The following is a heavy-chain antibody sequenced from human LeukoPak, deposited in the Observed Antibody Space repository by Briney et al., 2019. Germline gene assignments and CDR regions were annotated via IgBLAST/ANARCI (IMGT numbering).Heavy chain of an antibody. V-gene: IGHV3-30*02. CDR3: AKDLRDYYYYYMDV. CDR2: IRYDGSNK. J-gene: IGHJ6*03. Sequence: GGSLRLSCAASGFTFSSYGMHWVRQAPGKGLEWVAFIRYDGSNKYYADSVKGRFTISRDNSKNTLYLQMNSLRAEDTAVYYCAKDLRDYYYYYMDVWGKGTTVTVSS. CDR1: GFTFSSYG.